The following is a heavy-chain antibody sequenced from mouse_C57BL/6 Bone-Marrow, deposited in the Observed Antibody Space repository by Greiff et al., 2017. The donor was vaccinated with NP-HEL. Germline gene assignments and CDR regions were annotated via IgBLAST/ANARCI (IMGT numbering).Heavy chain of an antibody. J-gene: IGHJ2*01. D-gene: IGHD1-1*01. CDR2: INPNNGGT. CDR1: GYTFTDYY. CDR3: ARGGYYGSNY. V-gene: IGHV1-26*01. Sequence: VQLQQSGPELVKPGASVKISCKASGYTFTDYYMNWVKQSHGKSLEWIGDINPNNGGTSYNQKFKGKATLTVDKSSSTAYMELRSLTSEDSAVYYCARGGYYGSNYWGQGTTLTVSS.